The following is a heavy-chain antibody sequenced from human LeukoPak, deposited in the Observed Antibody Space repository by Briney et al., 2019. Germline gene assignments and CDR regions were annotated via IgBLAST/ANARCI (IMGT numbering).Heavy chain of an antibody. J-gene: IGHJ4*02. CDR3: ARGPRITMIVEAAPFGGRYYFDY. Sequence: KSSETLSLTCAVYGGSFSGYYWSWIRQPPGKGLEWIGEINHSGSTNYNPSLKSRVTISVDTSKNQFSLKLSSVTAADTAVYYCARGPRITMIVEAAPFGGRYYFDYWGQGTLVTVSS. V-gene: IGHV4-34*01. CDR2: INHSGST. CDR1: GGSFSGYY. D-gene: IGHD3-22*01.